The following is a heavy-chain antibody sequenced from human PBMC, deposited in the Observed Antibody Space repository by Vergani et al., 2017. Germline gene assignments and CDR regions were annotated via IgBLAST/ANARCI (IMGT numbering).Heavy chain of an antibody. J-gene: IGHJ4*02. CDR1: GYTFTSYG. Sequence: QVQLVQSGAEVKKPGASVKVSCKASGYTFTSYGISWVRQAPGQGLEWMGWINPNSGGTNYAQKFQGRVTMTRDTSISTAYMELSRLRSDDTAVYYCAILDVGYSGSNDYGHWGQGTLVTVSS. CDR2: INPNSGGT. CDR3: AILDVGYSGSNDYGH. V-gene: IGHV1-2*02. D-gene: IGHD5-12*01.